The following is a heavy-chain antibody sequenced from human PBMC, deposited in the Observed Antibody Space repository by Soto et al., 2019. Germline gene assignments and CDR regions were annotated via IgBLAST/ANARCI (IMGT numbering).Heavy chain of an antibody. CDR2: IWYDGSNK. V-gene: IGHV3-33*01. CDR1: GFTFSSYG. CDR3: ALEYSSSFS. J-gene: IGHJ4*02. Sequence: QVQLVESGGGVVQPGRSLRLSCAASGFTFSSYGMHWVRQAPGKGLEWVAVIWYDGSNKYYADSVKGRFTISRDNSKNTLYLQMNSLIAEDTAGYDCALEYSSSFSWGQGTLVTFSS. D-gene: IGHD6-6*01.